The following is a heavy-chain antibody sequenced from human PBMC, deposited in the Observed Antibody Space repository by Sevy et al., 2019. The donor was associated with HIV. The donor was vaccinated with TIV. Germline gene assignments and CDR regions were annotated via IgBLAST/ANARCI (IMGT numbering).Heavy chain of an antibody. CDR1: GFTFRSYA. Sequence: GGSLRLSCAVSGFTFRSYAMSWVRQAPGKGLEWVSSISGPGALTYYAESGKGRFTISRDNSKNTLFLQMNSLRAEDTALYYCAKGDEPAADYADYVPNAFDIWGQGTMVTVSS. J-gene: IGHJ3*02. CDR3: AKGDEPAADYADYVPNAFDI. V-gene: IGHV3-23*01. D-gene: IGHD4-17*01. CDR2: ISGPGALT.